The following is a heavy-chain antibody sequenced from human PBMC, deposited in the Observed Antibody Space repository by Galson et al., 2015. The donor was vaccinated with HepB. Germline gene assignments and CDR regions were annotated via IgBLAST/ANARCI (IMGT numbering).Heavy chain of an antibody. CDR3: ARLGIWASTPPEY. D-gene: IGHD3-16*01. J-gene: IGHJ4*01. Sequence: RYSPSFQGQVTISADKSISTAYLQWSSLKASDTAMYYCARLGIWASTPPEYWGHGTLVTVSS. V-gene: IGHV5-51*01.